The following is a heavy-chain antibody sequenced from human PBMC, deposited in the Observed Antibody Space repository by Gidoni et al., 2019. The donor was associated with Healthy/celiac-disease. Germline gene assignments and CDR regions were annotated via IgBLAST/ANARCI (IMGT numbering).Heavy chain of an antibody. CDR1: GGTFSSYA. J-gene: IGHJ2*01. V-gene: IGHV1-69*01. CDR2: IIPSFGTA. D-gene: IGHD3-10*01. CDR3: ARRRDYGSGRPYWYFDL. Sequence: QVQLVQSGAEVKKPGSSVKVSCKASGGTFSSYAISWVRQAPGQGLEWMGGIIPSFGTANYAQKFQGRVTITADESTSTAYMELSSLRSEDTAVYYCARRRDYGSGRPYWYFDLWGRGTLVTVSS.